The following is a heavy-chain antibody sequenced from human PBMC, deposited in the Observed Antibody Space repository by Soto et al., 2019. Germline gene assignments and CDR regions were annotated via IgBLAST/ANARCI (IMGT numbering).Heavy chain of an antibody. J-gene: IGHJ4*02. CDR1: GGSFSGYY. CDR3: ARRSSSWSPFDY. V-gene: IGHV4-34*01. D-gene: IGHD6-13*01. CDR2: INHSGST. Sequence: SETLSLTCAAYGGSFSGYYWSWIRQPPGKGLEWIGEINHSGSTNYNPSLKSRVTISVDTSKNQFSLKLSSVTAADTAVYYCARRSSSWSPFDYWGQGTLVTVSS.